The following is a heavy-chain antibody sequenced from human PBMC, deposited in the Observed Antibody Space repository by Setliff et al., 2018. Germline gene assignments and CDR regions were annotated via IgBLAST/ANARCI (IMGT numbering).Heavy chain of an antibody. CDR1: GYTFTSYD. D-gene: IGHD1-26*01. V-gene: IGHV1-8*03. CDR3: ARVKVIVGTTPRTYYMDV. Sequence: ASVKVSCKASGYTFTSYDINWVRQATGQGLEWMGWMNPNSGNTGYAQKFQGRVTITRNTSISTAYMELSSLRSEDTAVYYCARVKVIVGTTPRTYYMDVWGKGTTVTVSS. CDR2: MNPNSGNT. J-gene: IGHJ6*03.